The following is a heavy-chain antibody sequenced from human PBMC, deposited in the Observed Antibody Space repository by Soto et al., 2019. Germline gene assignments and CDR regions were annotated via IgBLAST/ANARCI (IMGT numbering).Heavy chain of an antibody. J-gene: IGHJ4*02. CDR2: VWYDGTNK. D-gene: IGHD6-13*01. V-gene: IGHV3-33*01. CDR1: GFTFKSYG. Sequence: QVQLVESGGGVVQPGRSLRLSCEASGFTFKSYGMHWVRQAPGKGLEWVAVVWYDGTNKKYADCVKGRFNIYRDNSKNTLYQQMDSLRAEDTGIYYCARGGHSSSWYRLEAYFFDYWGQGSLVTVSS. CDR3: ARGGHSSSWYRLEAYFFDY.